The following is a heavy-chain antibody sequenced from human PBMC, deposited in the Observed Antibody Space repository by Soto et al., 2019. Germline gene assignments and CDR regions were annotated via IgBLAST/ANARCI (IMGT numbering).Heavy chain of an antibody. V-gene: IGHV3-9*01. J-gene: IGHJ3*02. CDR3: AKTYCGGDCYTNDDAFDI. D-gene: IGHD2-21*02. Sequence: PGGSLRLSCAASGFTFDDYAMHWVRQAPGKGLEWVSGISWNSGSIGYADSVKGRFTISRDNAKNSLYLQMNSLRGEDTALYYCAKTYCGGDCYTNDDAFDIWGQGTMVTVSS. CDR1: GFTFDDYA. CDR2: ISWNSGSI.